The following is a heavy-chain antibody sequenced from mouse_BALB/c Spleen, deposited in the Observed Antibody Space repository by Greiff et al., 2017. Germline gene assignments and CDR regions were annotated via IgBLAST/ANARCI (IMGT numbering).Heavy chain of an antibody. Sequence: QVQLKESGPGLVAPSQSLSITCTVSGFSLTGYGVNWVRQPPGKGLEWLGMIWGDGSTDYNSALKSRLSISKDNSKSQVFLKMNSLQTDDTARYYCASHYYGYVDWFAYWGQGTLVTVSA. CDR3: ASHYYGYVDWFAY. CDR1: GFSLTGYG. D-gene: IGHD1-2*01. CDR2: IWGDGST. J-gene: IGHJ3*01. V-gene: IGHV2-6-7*01.